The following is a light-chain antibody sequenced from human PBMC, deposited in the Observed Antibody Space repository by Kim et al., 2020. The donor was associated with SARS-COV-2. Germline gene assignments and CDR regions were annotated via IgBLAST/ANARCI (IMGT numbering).Light chain of an antibody. V-gene: IGLV2-14*03. CDR1: SRDVSGYNS. Sequence: GQSITITCTGTSRDVSGYNSVSWYQHHPGKAPNLMIYDVTKRPAGVSSRFSGSTSGNTASLTISGLQAEDEADYYCSSYTSSGTYVFGTGTQLTVL. CDR3: SSYTSSGTYV. CDR2: DVT. J-gene: IGLJ1*01.